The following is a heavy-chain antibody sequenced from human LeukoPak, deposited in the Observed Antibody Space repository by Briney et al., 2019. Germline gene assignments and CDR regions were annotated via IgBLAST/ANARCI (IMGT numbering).Heavy chain of an antibody. J-gene: IGHJ4*02. CDR2: IRWDGGST. D-gene: IGHD2-21*02. CDR3: ARAQTYGDSRLLLDY. Sequence: LPGGSLRLSCAASGFTFNDYTMHWVRQAPGKGLEWVSLIRWDGGSTYYADSVEGRFTISRDNAKNSQYLQMNSLRVEDTALYYCARAQTYGDSRLLLDYWGQGTLVTVSS. CDR1: GFTFNDYT. V-gene: IGHV3-43*01.